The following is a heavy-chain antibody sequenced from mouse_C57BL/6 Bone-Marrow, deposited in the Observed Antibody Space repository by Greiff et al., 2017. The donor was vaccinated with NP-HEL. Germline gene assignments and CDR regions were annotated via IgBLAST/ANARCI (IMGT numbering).Heavy chain of an antibody. Sequence: QVQLQQPGAELVMPGASVKLSCKASGYTFTSYWMHWVKQRPGQGLEWIGEIDPSDSYTNYNQKFKGKSTLTVDKASSTAYMQLSSLTSEDSAVYYCAREGYKSYFDYWGQGTTLTVSS. J-gene: IGHJ2*01. CDR2: IDPSDSYT. D-gene: IGHD1-3*01. CDR1: GYTFTSYW. V-gene: IGHV1-69*01. CDR3: AREGYKSYFDY.